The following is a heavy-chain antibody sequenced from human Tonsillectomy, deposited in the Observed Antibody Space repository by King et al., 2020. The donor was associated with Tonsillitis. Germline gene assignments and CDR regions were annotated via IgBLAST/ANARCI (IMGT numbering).Heavy chain of an antibody. J-gene: IGHJ3*02. Sequence: VQLQESGPGLVKPSETLSLTCTVSGGSISSYYWSWIRQPPGKGLEWIGYIYYSVSTNYNPSLKSRVTISVDTSKNQFSLKLSSVTAADTAVYYCAKILNSSSRAFDIWGQGTMVTVSS. CDR3: AKILNSSSRAFDI. CDR2: IYYSVST. CDR1: GGSISSYY. D-gene: IGHD6-6*01. V-gene: IGHV4-59*01.